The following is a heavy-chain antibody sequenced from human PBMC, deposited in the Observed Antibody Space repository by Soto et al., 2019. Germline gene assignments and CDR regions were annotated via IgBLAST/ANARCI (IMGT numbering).Heavy chain of an antibody. D-gene: IGHD3-10*01. Sequence: QPGGSLRLSCAASGFTFSSYAMSWVRQAPGKGLEWVSAISGSGGSTYYADSVKGRFTISRDNSKNTLYLQMNSLRAEDTAVYYCAKASTMVRQTERYYYYGMDVWGQGTTVTVSS. CDR3: AKASTMVRQTERYYYYGMDV. J-gene: IGHJ6*02. V-gene: IGHV3-23*01. CDR1: GFTFSSYA. CDR2: ISGSGGST.